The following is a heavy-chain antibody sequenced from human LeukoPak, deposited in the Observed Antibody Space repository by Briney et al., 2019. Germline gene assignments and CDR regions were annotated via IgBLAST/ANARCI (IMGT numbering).Heavy chain of an antibody. CDR3: ARDGGYCSSTSCYTMYYYMDV. CDR2: IIPIFGTA. V-gene: IGHV1-69*05. J-gene: IGHJ6*03. D-gene: IGHD2-2*02. CDR1: GGTFISYA. Sequence: GSSVKVSCKASGGTFISYAISWVRQAPGQGLEWMGGIIPIFGTANYAQKFQGRVTITTDESTSTAYMEQSRLRSEDTGVYYCARDGGYCSSTSCYTMYYYMDVWGEGTTVTVSS.